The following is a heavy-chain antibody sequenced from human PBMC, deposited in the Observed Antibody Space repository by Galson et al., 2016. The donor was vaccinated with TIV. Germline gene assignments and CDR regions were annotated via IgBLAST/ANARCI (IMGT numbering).Heavy chain of an antibody. CDR3: ATELYCSSISCYYYYGLDV. CDR1: GYSFLSYG. J-gene: IGHJ6*02. Sequence: SVKVSCKASGYSFLSYGVTWVRQAPGRGLEWLGWISAYNGDIKSARKFQGRVTMTTDTSTNTAYIELRSLGSDDTAVYYCATELYCSSISCYYYYGLDVWGHGTTVTVSS. V-gene: IGHV1-18*04. D-gene: IGHD2-2*01. CDR2: ISAYNGDI.